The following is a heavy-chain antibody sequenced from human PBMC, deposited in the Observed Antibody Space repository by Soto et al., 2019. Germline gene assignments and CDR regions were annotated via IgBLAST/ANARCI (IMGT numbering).Heavy chain of an antibody. V-gene: IGHV4-34*01. CDR3: ARGPGGSYNPPHY. Sequence: ASETLSLTCAVYGGSFSGYYWSWIRQPPGKGLEWIGEINHSGSTNYNPSLKSRVTISVDTSKNQFSLKLSSVTAADTAVYYCARGPGGSYNPPHYWGQGTLVTVSS. CDR2: INHSGST. J-gene: IGHJ4*02. CDR1: GGSFSGYY. D-gene: IGHD1-26*01.